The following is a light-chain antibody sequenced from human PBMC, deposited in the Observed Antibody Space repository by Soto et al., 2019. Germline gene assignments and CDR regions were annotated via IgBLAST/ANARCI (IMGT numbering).Light chain of an antibody. J-gene: IGKJ2*01. CDR2: SAS. V-gene: IGKV1-5*03. Sequence: DIQMTQSPSTLPASVGDTVTITCRASQNINNYLAWYLQKPGKAPKLLIYSASTLESGVPLRFSGSGSVTEFTLSISSLQPDDFAIYFCQQYNSYSDTFGQGTKLEI. CDR3: QQYNSYSDT. CDR1: QNINNY.